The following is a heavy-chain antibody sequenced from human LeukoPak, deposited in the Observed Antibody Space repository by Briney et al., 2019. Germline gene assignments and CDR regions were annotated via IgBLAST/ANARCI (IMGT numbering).Heavy chain of an antibody. CDR1: GFTLSTYR. CDR3: ARGSGVQVWSSLDY. V-gene: IGHV3-21*01. Sequence: PGGSLRLSCAAPGFTLSTYRRAGLRQAQGKGLEWVSSISSSGSYIYYADSVKGRFTISRDNATNSLYLQMSSLRAEDTAVYYCARGSGVQVWSSLDYWGQGTLVTVSS. J-gene: IGHJ4*02. D-gene: IGHD5-18*01. CDR2: ISSSGSYI.